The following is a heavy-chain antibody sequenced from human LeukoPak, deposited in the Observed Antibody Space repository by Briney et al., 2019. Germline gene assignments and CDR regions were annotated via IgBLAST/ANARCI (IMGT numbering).Heavy chain of an antibody. J-gene: IGHJ5*02. Sequence: SETLSLTCTVSGASISTYYWTWIRQPPGKGLEWLGYIYSSGSTNYNPSLKSRVTISVDTSKNQFSLKLSSVTAADTAIYYCARADRLDGGPYLIGPWGQGTLVTVSS. CDR2: IYSSGST. CDR1: GASISTYY. V-gene: IGHV4-4*09. D-gene: IGHD2-21*01. CDR3: ARADRLDGGPYLIGP.